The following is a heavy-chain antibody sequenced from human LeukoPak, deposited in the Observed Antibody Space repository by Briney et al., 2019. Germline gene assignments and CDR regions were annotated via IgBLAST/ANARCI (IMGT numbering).Heavy chain of an antibody. CDR2: ISYDGSNK. CDR3: AKDIRVVASILSNYYYYYGMDV. D-gene: IGHD5-12*01. CDR1: GFTFSSYG. Sequence: RPGGSLRLSCAASGFTFSSYGMHWVRQAPGKGLEWVAIISYDGSNKYYADSVKGRFTISRDNSKNTLYLQMNSLRAEDTAVYYYAKDIRVVASILSNYYYYYGMDVWGQGTTVTVSS. J-gene: IGHJ6*02. V-gene: IGHV3-30*18.